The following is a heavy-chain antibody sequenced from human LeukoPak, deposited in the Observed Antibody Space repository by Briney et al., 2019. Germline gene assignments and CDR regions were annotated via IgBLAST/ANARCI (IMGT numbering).Heavy chain of an antibody. CDR1: GLTFNNYA. J-gene: IGHJ4*02. CDR3: ARGGAGRSKDY. Sequence: HPGGSLRLSCAASGLTFNNYALTWIRQAPGKGLVWVSHINSDGSRTTYADSVKGRFIISRDNAKNTLYLQMNSLRAEDTAVYYCARGGAGRSKDYWGQGTLVTVSS. V-gene: IGHV3-74*01. D-gene: IGHD6-19*01. CDR2: INSDGSRT.